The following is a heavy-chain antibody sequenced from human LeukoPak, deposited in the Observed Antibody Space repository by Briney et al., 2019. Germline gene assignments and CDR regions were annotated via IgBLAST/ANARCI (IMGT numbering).Heavy chain of an antibody. Sequence: GGSLRLSCVASGVTLSNYAMSWARQAPGKGLEWVSGISSSGSGGNTYYADSVKGRFTISRDSSRNTLFLHMNTLRAEDTAVYYCARVQWKDDSSGYYPIGFDYWGQGTLVTVSS. CDR2: ISSSGSGGNT. V-gene: IGHV3-23*01. CDR3: ARVQWKDDSSGYYPIGFDY. J-gene: IGHJ4*02. CDR1: GVTLSNYA. D-gene: IGHD3-22*01.